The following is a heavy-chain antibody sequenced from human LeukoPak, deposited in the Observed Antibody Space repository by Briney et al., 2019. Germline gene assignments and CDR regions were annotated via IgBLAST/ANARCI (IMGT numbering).Heavy chain of an antibody. V-gene: IGHV3-21*01. CDR2: MSVSSGLI. D-gene: IGHD1-26*01. J-gene: IGHJ4*02. CDR3: AREFADSASGEGY. CDR1: GFTFSRYS. Sequence: PGGSLRLSCAASGFTFSRYSMNWVRQAPGKGLEWVSSMSVSSGLIYYADSVKGRFTISRDNAKSSLYLQMNRLRVEDTAVYYCAREFADSASGEGYWGQGTVVTVSS.